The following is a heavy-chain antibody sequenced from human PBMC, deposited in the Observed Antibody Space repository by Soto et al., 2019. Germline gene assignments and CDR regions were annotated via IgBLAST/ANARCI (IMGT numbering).Heavy chain of an antibody. CDR1: GYSFTSYW. J-gene: IGHJ4*02. Sequence: GESLKISCKGSGYSFTSYWIGWVRQMPGKGLEWMGIIYPGDSDTRYSPSFQGQVTISADKSINTAYLQWTSLEASDTAMYYCARKFAPEFFDSWGQATLVTVSS. D-gene: IGHD3-10*01. CDR2: IYPGDSDT. V-gene: IGHV5-51*01. CDR3: ARKFAPEFFDS.